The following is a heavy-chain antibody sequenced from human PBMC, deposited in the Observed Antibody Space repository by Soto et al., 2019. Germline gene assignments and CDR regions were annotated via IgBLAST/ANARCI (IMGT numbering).Heavy chain of an antibody. V-gene: IGHV3-7*01. Sequence: GGSLRLSCAASGFTFSSYWMSWVRQAPGKGLEWVAIIKQDGSGKFYVDYVKGRFTISRDNAKNSLYLQMNSLRAEDTAVYYCARPDRYYDSSGYIDYWGQGTLVTVSS. CDR1: GFTFSSYW. D-gene: IGHD3-22*01. CDR3: ARPDRYYDSSGYIDY. J-gene: IGHJ4*02. CDR2: IKQDGSGK.